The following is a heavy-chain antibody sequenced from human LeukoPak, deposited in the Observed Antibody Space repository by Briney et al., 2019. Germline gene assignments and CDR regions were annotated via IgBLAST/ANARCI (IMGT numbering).Heavy chain of an antibody. CDR1: GGTFSSYA. D-gene: IGHD3-10*01. CDR2: IIPILGIA. J-gene: IGHJ4*02. CDR3: ARENYYDSGEAFDH. Sequence: ASVKVSCKASGGTFSSYAISWVRQAPGQGLEWMGRIIPILGIANYAQKFQGRVTITADKSTSTVYMELSSLRSEDTAVYYCARENYYDSGEAFDHWGQGTLVTVSS. V-gene: IGHV1-69*04.